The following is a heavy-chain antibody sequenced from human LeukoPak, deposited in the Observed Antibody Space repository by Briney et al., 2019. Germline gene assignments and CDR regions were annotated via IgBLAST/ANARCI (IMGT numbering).Heavy chain of an antibody. CDR2: INHSGST. CDR3: ARGRRIAARFDY. D-gene: IGHD6-6*01. V-gene: IGHV4-34*01. J-gene: IGHJ4*02. Sequence: SETLSLTCAVYGGSFSGYYWSWIRLPPGKGLEWIGEINHSGSTNYNPSLKSRVTISVDTSKNQFSLKLSSVTAADTAVYYCARGRRIAARFDYWGQGTLVTVSS. CDR1: GGSFSGYY.